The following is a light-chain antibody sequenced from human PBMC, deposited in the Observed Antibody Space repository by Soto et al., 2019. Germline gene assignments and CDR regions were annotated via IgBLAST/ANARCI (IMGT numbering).Light chain of an antibody. CDR2: GNS. CDR1: SSNIGAGYD. J-gene: IGLJ1*01. Sequence: QSVLTQPPSVSGAPGQRVTISCTGSSSNIGAGYDVHWYQQLPGTAPKLLIYGNSNRPSGVPDRFSGSKSGTSASLAITGLQAEDEPDYYCQSYDSSLSAHVFGTGTKVTVL. V-gene: IGLV1-40*01. CDR3: QSYDSSLSAHV.